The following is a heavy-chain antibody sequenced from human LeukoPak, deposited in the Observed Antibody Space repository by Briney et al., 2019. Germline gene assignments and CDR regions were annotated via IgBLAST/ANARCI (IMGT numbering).Heavy chain of an antibody. CDR1: GVTFSGSD. V-gene: IGHV3-73*01. CDR3: GFRSSESPYKWFDP. Sequence: PGGSLKLSCAASGVTFSGSDVHWIRQASGKGLEWVSRIKIRTDNFATAYAASVKGRFTISRDDSKNTAYLLMNSLKTDDTAVYYCGFRSSESPYKWFDPWGQGTLVTVSS. CDR2: IKIRTDNFAT. J-gene: IGHJ5*02. D-gene: IGHD1-14*01.